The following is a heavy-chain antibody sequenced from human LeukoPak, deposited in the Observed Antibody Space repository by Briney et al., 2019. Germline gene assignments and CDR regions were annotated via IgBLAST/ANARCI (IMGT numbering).Heavy chain of an antibody. V-gene: IGHV4-59*01. Sequence: KPSETLSLTCTVSGGSISSYYWSWIRQPPGKGLEWIGYIYYSGSTNYNPSLKSRVTISVDTSKNQFSLKLSSVTAADTAVYYCARGVILEWLFGPEQPSNQPYYYYYYMDVWGKGTTVTVSS. CDR2: IYYSGST. CDR1: GGSISSYY. CDR3: ARGVILEWLFGPEQPSNQPYYYYYYMDV. J-gene: IGHJ6*03. D-gene: IGHD3-3*01.